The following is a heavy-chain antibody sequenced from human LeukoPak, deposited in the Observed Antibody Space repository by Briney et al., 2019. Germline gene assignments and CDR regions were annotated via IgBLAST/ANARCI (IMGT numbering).Heavy chain of an antibody. D-gene: IGHD5-12*01. CDR3: ARTGVVATSYFFDY. J-gene: IGHJ4*01. CDR1: GGSISSYY. CDR2: IYYSGSA. V-gene: IGHV4-59*01. Sequence: PPGTLPLTCTVSGGSISSYYWSWIRQPPGKGLEWIGFIYYSGSANYNPSLRSRVTISVDTSKNQFSLKLTSVTAADTAVYYCARTGVVATSYFFDYWGHGTLVTVSS.